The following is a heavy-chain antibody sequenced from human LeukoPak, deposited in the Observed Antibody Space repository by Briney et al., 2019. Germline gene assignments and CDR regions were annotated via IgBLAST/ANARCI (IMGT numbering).Heavy chain of an antibody. V-gene: IGHV3-48*03. CDR3: ARRGYYDTSGYLFDD. Sequence: GGSLRLSCAASGFTFSSYEMNWVRQAPGRGLEWVSYIRSSGSGKYYVDSVKGRFIISRDNAKNSLFLQMNSLRAEDTAVYYCARRGYYDTSGYLFDDWGQGTLVTVSS. D-gene: IGHD3-22*01. CDR1: GFTFSSYE. J-gene: IGHJ4*02. CDR2: IRSSGSGK.